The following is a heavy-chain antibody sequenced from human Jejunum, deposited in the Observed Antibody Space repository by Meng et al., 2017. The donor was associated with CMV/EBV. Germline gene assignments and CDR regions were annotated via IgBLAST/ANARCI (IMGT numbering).Heavy chain of an antibody. V-gene: IGHV1-2*02. J-gene: IGHJ4*02. CDR2: IHPNSGGT. CDR1: Y. CDR3: ARLGYCTNGVCYWGGYYFDS. D-gene: IGHD2-8*01. Sequence: YRQWGRQAPGQGLEWMGWIHPNSGGTTYAHKFQGRVTMTRDTSISTGYMELSSLRSDDTAVYYCARLGYCTNGVCYWGGYYFDSWGQGTLVTVSS.